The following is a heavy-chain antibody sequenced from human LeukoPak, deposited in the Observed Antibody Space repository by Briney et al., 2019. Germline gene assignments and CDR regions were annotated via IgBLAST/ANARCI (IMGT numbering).Heavy chain of an antibody. V-gene: IGHV3-7*01. CDR2: IKQDGSEK. D-gene: IGHD3-10*01. Sequence: GGSLRLSCAASGFTFSSYWMSWVRQAPGKGLEWVANIKQDGSEKYYVDSVKGRFTISRDNAKNSLYLQMNSLRAEDTAVYYCARDVVLLWFGELSQDYFEYWGQGTLVTVSS. CDR3: ARDVVLLWFGELSQDYFEY. J-gene: IGHJ4*02. CDR1: GFTFSSYW.